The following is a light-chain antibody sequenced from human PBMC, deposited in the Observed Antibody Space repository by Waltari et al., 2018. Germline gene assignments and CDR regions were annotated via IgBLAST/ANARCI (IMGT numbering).Light chain of an antibody. CDR1: PSISSN. V-gene: IGKV3-15*01. J-gene: IGKJ2*01. Sequence: EIVMTQSPATLFVSPGERATLPCRASPSISSNLAWYQQKPGQAPRLLMYGASTRATAIPARFSGSGSGTEFALTISSLQSEDSAVYYCQQYQNWPQTFGQGTKLQIK. CDR2: GAS. CDR3: QQYQNWPQT.